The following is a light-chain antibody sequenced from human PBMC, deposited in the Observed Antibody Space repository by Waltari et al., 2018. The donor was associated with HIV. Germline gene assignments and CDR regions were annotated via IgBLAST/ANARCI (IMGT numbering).Light chain of an antibody. V-gene: IGLV2-14*01. CDR3: SSYTSSSTLVV. Sequence: QSALTQPASVSGSPGQSIPISCTGTSSAVGGYNYVSWYQQHPGKAPKLMIYEVSNRTSGVSKRFSGSKSGNTASLTISGLQAEDEADYYCSSYTSSSTLVVFGGGTKLTVL. J-gene: IGLJ2*01. CDR1: SSAVGGYNY. CDR2: EVS.